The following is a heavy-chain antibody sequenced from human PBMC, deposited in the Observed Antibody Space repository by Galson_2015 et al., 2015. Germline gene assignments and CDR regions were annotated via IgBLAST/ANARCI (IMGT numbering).Heavy chain of an antibody. CDR2: IYHSGST. Sequence: LSLTCTVSGGSISSSNWWSWVRQPPGKGLEWIGEIYHSGSTNYNPSLKSRVTISVDKSKNQFSLKLSSVTAADTAVYYCARVLPAAITGFDPWGQGTLVTVSS. V-gene: IGHV4-4*02. D-gene: IGHD2-2*01. CDR1: GGSISSSNW. J-gene: IGHJ5*02. CDR3: ARVLPAAITGFDP.